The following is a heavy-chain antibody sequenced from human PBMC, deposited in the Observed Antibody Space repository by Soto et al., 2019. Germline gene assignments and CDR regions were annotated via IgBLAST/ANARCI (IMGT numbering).Heavy chain of an antibody. CDR2: IYYSGSA. D-gene: IGHD6-6*01. J-gene: IGHJ6*02. CDR1: GGSISSGDYY. Sequence: SETLSLTCTVSGGSISSGDYYWSWIRQPPGKGLEWIGYIYYSGSAYYNPSLKSRVTISVDTSKNQFSLKLSSVTAADTAVYYCARDKGPSSSSPYYYYGMDVWGQGTTVTVSS. CDR3: ARDKGPSSSSPYYYYGMDV. V-gene: IGHV4-30-4*01.